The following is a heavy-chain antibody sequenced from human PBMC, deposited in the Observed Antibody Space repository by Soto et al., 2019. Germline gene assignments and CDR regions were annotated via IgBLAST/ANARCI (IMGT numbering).Heavy chain of an antibody. D-gene: IGHD6-19*01. CDR3: ARGSIAVAGRNQLDY. CDR2: INAANGHT. Sequence: QVPLVQSGPEVKKTGASVKVSCRASGYFFTSYAIHWVRQAPGPRLEWLGWINAANGHTKYSQNFQGRVIITRDTPAKTGYMEVSSLKSGDTAVYYCARGSIAVAGRNQLDYWGQGTRVTVFS. J-gene: IGHJ4*02. V-gene: IGHV1-3*01. CDR1: GYFFTSYA.